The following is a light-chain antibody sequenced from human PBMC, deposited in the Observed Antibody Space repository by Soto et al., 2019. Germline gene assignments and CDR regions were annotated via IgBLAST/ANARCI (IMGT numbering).Light chain of an antibody. Sequence: DIQMTQSPSSLSASVRDTVTITCRASQHITNDCAWYQQKAGRAPKCLILLASRLQTGVPSRFSGSGSGTEVTLTISSLQPEDFATYYCLHHNGYPPVFGQGTKVEIK. J-gene: IGKJ2*01. CDR1: QHITND. CDR3: LHHNGYPPV. CDR2: LAS. V-gene: IGKV1-17*01.